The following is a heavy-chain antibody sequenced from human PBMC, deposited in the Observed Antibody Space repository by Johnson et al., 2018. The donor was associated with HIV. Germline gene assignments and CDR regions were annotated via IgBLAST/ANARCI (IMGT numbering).Heavy chain of an antibody. CDR2: ISGSGGST. CDR1: GFTFSSYA. Sequence: VQLVESGGGLVQPGGSLRLSCAASGFTFSSYAMSWVRQAPGKGLEWVSAISGSGGSTYYADSVKVRFTISRDNSKNTLHLQMNSLRAEDTAGYYCARDPHEWGLLGGAVDIWGQGTMVTVSS. J-gene: IGHJ3*02. V-gene: IGHV3-23*04. D-gene: IGHD1-26*01. CDR3: ARDPHEWGLLGGAVDI.